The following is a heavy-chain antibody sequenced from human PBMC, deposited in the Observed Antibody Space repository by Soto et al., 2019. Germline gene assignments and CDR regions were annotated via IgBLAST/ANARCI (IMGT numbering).Heavy chain of an antibody. V-gene: IGHV4-34*01. CDR3: ARKVRWGAQKYAFDF. Sequence: SETLSLTCAVSGGSFSGYYWSWIRQPPGKGLEWIGEINHSGSTNYNPSLKSRVTISVDTSKNQFSLKLSSVTAADTAVYYCARKVRWGAQKYAFDFWGQGTMVTVSS. J-gene: IGHJ3*01. D-gene: IGHD7-27*01. CDR2: INHSGST. CDR1: GGSFSGYY.